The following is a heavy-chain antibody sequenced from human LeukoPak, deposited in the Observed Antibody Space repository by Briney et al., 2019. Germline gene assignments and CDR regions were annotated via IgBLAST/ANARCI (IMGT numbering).Heavy chain of an antibody. CDR2: INPNSGGT. CDR3: ARDGACSSASCQNFDY. CDR1: GYTFTYYY. Sequence: ASVKVSCKASGYTFTYYYMHWVRQAPGHGLEWMGWINPNSGGTIYAQKSQGRVTMTRDTSISTAYLELSRLTSDDTAVYYCARDGACSSASCQNFDYWGQGTLVTVSS. J-gene: IGHJ4*02. V-gene: IGHV1-2*02. D-gene: IGHD2-2*01.